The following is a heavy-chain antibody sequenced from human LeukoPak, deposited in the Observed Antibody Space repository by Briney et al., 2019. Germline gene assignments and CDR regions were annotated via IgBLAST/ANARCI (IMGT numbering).Heavy chain of an antibody. CDR2: IIPILGIA. V-gene: IGHV1-69*04. J-gene: IGHJ4*02. CDR1: GGTFSIYA. Sequence: SVKVSCKASGGTFSIYAISWVRQAPGQGLEWMGRIIPILGIANYAQRFQGRVTITADKSTSTAYMELSSLRSEDTAVYYCARALEDTAMVHILTLWGQGTLVTVSS. D-gene: IGHD5-18*01. CDR3: ARALEDTAMVHILTL.